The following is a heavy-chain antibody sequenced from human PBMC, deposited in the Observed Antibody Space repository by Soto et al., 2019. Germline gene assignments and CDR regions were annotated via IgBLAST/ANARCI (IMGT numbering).Heavy chain of an antibody. V-gene: IGHV1-69*02. CDR2: IIPILGIA. J-gene: IGHJ6*02. Sequence: SVKVSCKASGGTFSSYTISWVRQAPGQGLEWMGRIIPILGIANYAQKFQGRVTITADKSTSTAYMELSSLRSEDTAVYYCAKGSSIFGVVEVDPEPYYYYGMDVWGQGTTVTVSS. D-gene: IGHD3-3*01. CDR1: GGTFSSYT. CDR3: AKGSSIFGVVEVDPEPYYYYGMDV.